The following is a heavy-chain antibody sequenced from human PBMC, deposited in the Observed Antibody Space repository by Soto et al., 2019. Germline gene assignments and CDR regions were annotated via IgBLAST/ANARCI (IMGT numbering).Heavy chain of an antibody. CDR3: VRERAAYSFDP. CDR2: IYGGGDT. Sequence: EVQLVETGGGLIQPGGSLRLSCEVSGITVSSSYMSWVRQAPGKGLEWVAVIYGGGDTYYADSVKGRFTISRDNFNNTLYLQMRRLRVEDTARYFCVRERAAYSFDPWGQGTLVTVSS. J-gene: IGHJ5*02. V-gene: IGHV3-53*02. CDR1: GITVSSSY.